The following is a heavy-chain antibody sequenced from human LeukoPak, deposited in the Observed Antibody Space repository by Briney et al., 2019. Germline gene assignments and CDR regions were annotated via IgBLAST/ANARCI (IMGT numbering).Heavy chain of an antibody. V-gene: IGHV7-4-1*02. D-gene: IGHD2-15*01. CDR1: GYTFTSYA. CDR3: ARDLDSVAAKMTYAFDI. CDR2: INTNTGNP. Sequence: GASVKVSCKASGYTFTSYAMNWVRQAPGQGLEWMGWINTNTGNPTYAQGFTGRFVFSLDTSVSTAYLQISSLKAEDTAVYYCARDLDSVAAKMTYAFDIWGQGTMVTVSS. J-gene: IGHJ3*02.